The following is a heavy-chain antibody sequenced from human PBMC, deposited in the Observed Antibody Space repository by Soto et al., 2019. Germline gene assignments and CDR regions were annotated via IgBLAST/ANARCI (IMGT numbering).Heavy chain of an antibody. CDR1: GYIFSTYW. J-gene: IGHJ4*02. D-gene: IGHD6-13*01. Sequence: GESLKISCTGSGYIFSTYWIAWVRQMPGKGLEWMGIIYPDDSETRYSPSFQGQVTISVDKSTSTAYLQWSSLKASDSAMYYCARQPGAAAGSDYWGLGTLVTVS. CDR2: IYPDDSET. CDR3: ARQPGAAAGSDY. V-gene: IGHV5-51*01.